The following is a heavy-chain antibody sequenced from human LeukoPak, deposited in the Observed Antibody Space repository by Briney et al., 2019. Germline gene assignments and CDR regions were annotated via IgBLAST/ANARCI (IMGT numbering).Heavy chain of an antibody. Sequence: PSQTPSHTPTLPVGSLTTDNYYCNCVRHHPGSGLGWIGNSYYRGSTYYNPSLKSRVTIVVDTSKKQFSLQLTTVSNADTAVYYCARLYGSGKNYFDYWGQGTLVTVSS. J-gene: IGHJ4*02. CDR2: SYYRGST. CDR3: ARLYGSGKNYFDY. CDR1: VGSLTTDNYY. V-gene: IGHV4-31*03. D-gene: IGHD3-10*01.